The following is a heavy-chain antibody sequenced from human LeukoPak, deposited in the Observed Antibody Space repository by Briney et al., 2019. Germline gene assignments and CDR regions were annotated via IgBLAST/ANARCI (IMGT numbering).Heavy chain of an antibody. CDR2: SSAYNGNT. CDR1: GYTFTSFG. CDR3: VRDLGVDTSMIFFDY. V-gene: IGHV1-18*01. J-gene: IGHJ4*02. Sequence: GASVKVSCKASGYTFTSFGISWVRRAPGQGLEWMGWSSAYNGNTKSAQKFQGRVTMTTDTSTSTAYMELRSLRSDDTAVFYCVRDLGVDTSMIFFDYWGQGTLVTVSS. D-gene: IGHD5-18*01.